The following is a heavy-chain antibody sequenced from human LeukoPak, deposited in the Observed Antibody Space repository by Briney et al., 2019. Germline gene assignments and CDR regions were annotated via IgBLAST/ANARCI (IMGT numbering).Heavy chain of an antibody. CDR2: IYYSGST. CDR3: ARLGGYSYGYSGAFDI. D-gene: IGHD5-18*01. CDR1: SSYS. J-gene: IGHJ3*02. Sequence: SSYSLNWVRQAPGKGLEWIGSIYYSGSTYYNPSLKSRVTISVDTSKNQFSLKLSSVTAADTAVYYCARLGGYSYGYSGAFDIWGQGTMVTVSS. V-gene: IGHV4-39*01.